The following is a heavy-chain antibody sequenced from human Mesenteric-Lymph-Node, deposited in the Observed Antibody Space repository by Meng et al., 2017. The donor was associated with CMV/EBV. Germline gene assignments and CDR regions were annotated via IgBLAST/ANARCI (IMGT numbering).Heavy chain of an antibody. CDR3: TRDRAYSTLDY. V-gene: IGHV3-7*01. CDR2: MNVDGSEK. CDR1: GFTFSNSW. Sequence: GGSLRLSCEASGFTFSNSWMTWVRQAPGKGLEWVANMNVDGSEKHYVESVKGRFTISRDNAKNSLYLQMNSLRVEDTAVYYCTRDRAYSTLDYWGQGTLVTVSS. J-gene: IGHJ4*02. D-gene: IGHD3-16*01.